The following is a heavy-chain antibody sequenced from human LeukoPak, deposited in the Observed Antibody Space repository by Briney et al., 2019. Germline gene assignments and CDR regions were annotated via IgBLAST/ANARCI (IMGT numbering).Heavy chain of an antibody. CDR1: GFTFSSYS. J-gene: IGHJ4*02. CDR2: ISGSGGST. D-gene: IGHD6-19*01. Sequence: TGGSLRLSCAASGFTFSSYSMNWVRQAPGKGLEWVSAISGSGGSTYYADSVKGRFTISRDNSKNTLYLQMNSLRAEDTAVYYCASRTFSSGWLIDYWGQGTLVTVSS. V-gene: IGHV3-23*01. CDR3: ASRTFSSGWLIDY.